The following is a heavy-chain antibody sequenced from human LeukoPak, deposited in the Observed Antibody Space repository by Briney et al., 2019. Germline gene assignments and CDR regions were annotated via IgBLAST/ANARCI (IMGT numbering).Heavy chain of an antibody. D-gene: IGHD6-6*01. J-gene: IGHJ4*02. CDR2: IYHSGST. CDR3: GGSSF. Sequence: PGKGLEWIGEIYHSGSTNYNPSLKSRVTISVDKSKNQSSLKLSSVTAADTAVYYCGGSSFWGQGTLVTVSS. V-gene: IGHV4-4*02.